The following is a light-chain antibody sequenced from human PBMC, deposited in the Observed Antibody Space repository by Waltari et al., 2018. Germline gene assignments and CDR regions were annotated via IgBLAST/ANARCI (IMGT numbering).Light chain of an antibody. CDR1: QTLLFSSNNRNY. CDR2: WAS. Sequence: DIVMTQSPESLGVSLGERAAINCKSSQTLLFSSNNRNYLAGYQQKPGQPPKLLITWASTREAGVPDRFSGSGSGTDFTLTITSLQAEDVAVYFCQQYDRTPFTFGPGTRVDVK. V-gene: IGKV4-1*01. J-gene: IGKJ3*01. CDR3: QQYDRTPFT.